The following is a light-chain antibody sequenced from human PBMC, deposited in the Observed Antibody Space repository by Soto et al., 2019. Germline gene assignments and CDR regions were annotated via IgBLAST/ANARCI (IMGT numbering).Light chain of an antibody. CDR2: EDN. CDR3: GTWDSSLNTGWV. CDR1: SSNIGNHY. V-gene: IGLV1-51*01. J-gene: IGLJ3*02. Sequence: HSVLTQPPSVSAAPGQRVTISCSGSSSNIGNHYVSWYQQLPGTAPKLLIYEDNKRPSEIPDRFSGSKSGTSATLGITGLQTGDEADYYCGTWDSSLNTGWVFGGGTKLTVL.